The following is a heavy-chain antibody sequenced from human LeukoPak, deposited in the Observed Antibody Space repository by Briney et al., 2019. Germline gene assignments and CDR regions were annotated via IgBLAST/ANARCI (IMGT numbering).Heavy chain of an antibody. J-gene: IGHJ4*02. Sequence: PGGSLRLSCAASGFTFSSYSMNWVRQAPGKGLEWVSSIGSSSSYIYYADSVKGRFTISRDNAKNSLYLQMNSLRAEDTAVYYCASVACSAVTCFGFLFFDYWGQGTLVTVSS. D-gene: IGHD2-15*01. V-gene: IGHV3-21*01. CDR1: GFTFSSYS. CDR3: ASVACSAVTCFGFLFFDY. CDR2: IGSSSSYI.